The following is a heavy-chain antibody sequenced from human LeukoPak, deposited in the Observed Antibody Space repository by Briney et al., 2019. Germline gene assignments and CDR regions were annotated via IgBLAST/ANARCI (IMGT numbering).Heavy chain of an antibody. CDR2: INPNSGGT. J-gene: IGHJ5*02. V-gene: IGHV1-2*02. Sequence: GASVKVSCKASGYTFTGYYMHWVRQAPGQGLEWMGWINPNSGGTNYAQKFQGRVTMTRDTSISTAYMELSRLRSDDTAVYYCAREGGVRLRFLEWLWFDPWGQGTLVTVSS. CDR3: AREGGVRLRFLEWLWFDP. CDR1: GYTFTGYY. D-gene: IGHD3-3*01.